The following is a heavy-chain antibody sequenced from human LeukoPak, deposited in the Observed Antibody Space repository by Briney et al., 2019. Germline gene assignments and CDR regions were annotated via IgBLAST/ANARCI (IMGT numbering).Heavy chain of an antibody. CDR3: ARRKYDILTGYSYFDY. D-gene: IGHD3-9*01. V-gene: IGHV3-21*01. CDR2: ISSSSSYI. Sequence: GGSLRLSCAASGFTFSSYSMNWVRQAPGKGLEWVSSISSSSSYIYYADSVKGRFTISRDNAKNSLYLQMNSLRAEDTAAYYCARRKYDILTGYSYFDYWGQGTLVTVSS. J-gene: IGHJ4*02. CDR1: GFTFSSYS.